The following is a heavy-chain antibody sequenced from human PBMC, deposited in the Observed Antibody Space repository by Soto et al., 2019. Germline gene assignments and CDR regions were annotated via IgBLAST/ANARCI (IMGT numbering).Heavy chain of an antibody. CDR1: GFTFSSYG. CDR2: IWYDGSNK. V-gene: IGHV3-33*01. CDR3: ARVFVEYGGLDAFDI. Sequence: PGGSLRLSCAASGFTFSSYGMHWVRQAPGKGLGWVAVIWYDGSNKYYADSVKGRFTISRDNSKNTLYLQMNSLRAEDTAVYYCARVFVEYGGLDAFDIWGQGTMVTVSS. D-gene: IGHD3-3*01. J-gene: IGHJ3*02.